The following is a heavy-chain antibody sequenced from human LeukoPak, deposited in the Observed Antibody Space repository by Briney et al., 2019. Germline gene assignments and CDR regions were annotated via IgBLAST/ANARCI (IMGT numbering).Heavy chain of an antibody. Sequence: SETLSLTCAVYGGSFSGYYWSWIRQPPGKGLEWIGEINHSGSTNYNPSLKSRVTISVDTSKNQFSLKLSSVTAADTAVYYCAREETPGIVGATIDYWGQGTLVTVSS. V-gene: IGHV4-34*01. J-gene: IGHJ4*02. CDR3: AREETPGIVGATIDY. CDR1: GGSFSGYY. CDR2: INHSGST. D-gene: IGHD1-26*01.